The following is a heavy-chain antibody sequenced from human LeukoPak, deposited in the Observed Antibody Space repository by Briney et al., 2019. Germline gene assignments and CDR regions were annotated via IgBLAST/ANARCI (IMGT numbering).Heavy chain of an antibody. CDR1: GFTFDDYA. V-gene: IGHV3-74*01. CDR3: ARGLQYYYYYGMDV. J-gene: IGHJ6*02. Sequence: PGGSLRLSCAASGFTFDDYAMPWVRQAPGKGLVWVSRINSDGSSTSYADSVKGRFTISRDNAKNTLYLQMNSLRAEDTAVYYCARGLQYYYYYGMDVWGQGTTVTVSS. D-gene: IGHD5-24*01. CDR2: INSDGSST.